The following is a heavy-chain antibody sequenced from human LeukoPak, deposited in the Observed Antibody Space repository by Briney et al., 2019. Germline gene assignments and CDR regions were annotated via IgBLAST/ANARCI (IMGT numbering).Heavy chain of an antibody. D-gene: IGHD3-22*01. J-gene: IGHJ4*02. CDR1: GFTFSDYY. Sequence: GGSLRLSCAASGFTFSDYYMSWIRQAPGKGLEWVSYISSSGSTIYYADSVKGRFTISRDNSKNTLYLQMNSLRAEDTAVYYCARDLAYYYDSSGAGGFDYWGQGTLVTVSS. CDR2: ISSSGSTI. V-gene: IGHV3-11*04. CDR3: ARDLAYYYDSSGAGGFDY.